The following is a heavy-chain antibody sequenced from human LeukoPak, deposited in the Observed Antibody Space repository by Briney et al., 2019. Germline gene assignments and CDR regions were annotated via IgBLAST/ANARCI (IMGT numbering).Heavy chain of an antibody. CDR3: ARGTYSSGRCDVFDI. Sequence: PVGSLRLSRAASGFTLSSAAAMHWVRQAPGKGLEWVAAVSPDGSSKYFADSVKGRFTISSDISKNALYLEMNSLRLEDTAVYYCARGTYSSGRCDVFDIWGQGTMVTVCS. D-gene: IGHD3-22*01. CDR2: VSPDGSSK. J-gene: IGHJ3*02. CDR1: GFTLSSAA. V-gene: IGHV3-30-3*01.